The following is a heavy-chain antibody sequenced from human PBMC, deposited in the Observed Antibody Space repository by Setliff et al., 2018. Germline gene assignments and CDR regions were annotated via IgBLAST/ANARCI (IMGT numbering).Heavy chain of an antibody. CDR2: INQDGSEK. Sequence: GGSLRLSCAASGFIFSSYWMNWVRQAPGKGLEWVATINQDGSEKYYVDSVKGRFTISRDNAKNSLFLQMNSLRAEDTAMYFCAGDRGGGLYDYWGQGTLVTVSS. J-gene: IGHJ4*02. D-gene: IGHD3-16*01. CDR1: GFIFSSYW. V-gene: IGHV3-7*01. CDR3: AGDRGGGLYDY.